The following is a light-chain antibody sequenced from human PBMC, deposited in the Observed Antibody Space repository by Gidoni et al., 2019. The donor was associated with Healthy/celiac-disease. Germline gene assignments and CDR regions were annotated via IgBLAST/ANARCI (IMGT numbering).Light chain of an antibody. CDR1: NSDVGGYNY. J-gene: IGLJ1*01. CDR3: SSYTSSSTYV. V-gene: IGLV2-14*01. CDR2: DVT. Sequence: QSALTQPASVSGSPGQSITISCTGTNSDVGGYNYVSWYQQHPGKAPKVMIYDVTNRPSGLSNRFSGSKSGNTASLTISGLQAEDEADYYCSSYTSSSTYVFGTGTKVTVL.